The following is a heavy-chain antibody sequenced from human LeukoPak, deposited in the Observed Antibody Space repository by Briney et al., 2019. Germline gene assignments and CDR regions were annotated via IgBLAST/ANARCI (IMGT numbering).Heavy chain of an antibody. CDR3: ARDSRYDFWSGYYSYYFDY. Sequence: VSVKVSCKASGYTFTSYGISWVRQAPGQGLEWMGWISVYNGNTNYAQKLQGRVTMTTDTSTSTAYMELRSLRSDDTAVYYCARDSRYDFWSGYYSYYFDYWGQGTLVTVSS. J-gene: IGHJ4*02. CDR2: ISVYNGNT. V-gene: IGHV1-18*01. CDR1: GYTFTSYG. D-gene: IGHD3-3*01.